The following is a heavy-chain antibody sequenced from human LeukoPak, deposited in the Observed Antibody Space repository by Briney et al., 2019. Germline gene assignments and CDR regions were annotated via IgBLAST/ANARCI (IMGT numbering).Heavy chain of an antibody. D-gene: IGHD2-15*01. CDR3: AKSSDCSGGSCYSPYYYGMDV. CDR1: GFTFSTYG. CDR2: ISYDGSNK. J-gene: IGHJ6*02. Sequence: GGSLRLSCAASGFTFSTYGMHWIRQAPGKGLEWVAVISYDGSNKYYADSVKGRFTISRDNSKNTLYLQMNSLRAEDTAVYYCAKSSDCSGGSCYSPYYYGMDVWGQGTTVTVSS. V-gene: IGHV3-30*18.